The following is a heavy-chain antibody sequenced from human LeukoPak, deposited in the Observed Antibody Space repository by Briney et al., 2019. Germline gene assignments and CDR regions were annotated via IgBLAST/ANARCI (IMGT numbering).Heavy chain of an antibody. Sequence: GRSLRLSCVASGFTFSNYAMHWVRQAPGKGLKWVTVISYDGTNKYYADSVKGRFTVSRDNSKNTLYLQMNSLRAEDTAMYYCARNLRKYGSNSEYFDYWGQGTVVTVSS. CDR2: ISYDGTNK. V-gene: IGHV3-30*04. CDR3: ARNLRKYGSNSEYFDY. CDR1: GFTFSNYA. J-gene: IGHJ4*02. D-gene: IGHD4-23*01.